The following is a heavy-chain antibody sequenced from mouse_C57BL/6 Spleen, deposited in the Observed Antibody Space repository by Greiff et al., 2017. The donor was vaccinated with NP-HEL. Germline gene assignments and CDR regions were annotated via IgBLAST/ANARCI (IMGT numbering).Heavy chain of an antibody. CDR2: IYPGDGDT. D-gene: IGHD4-1*01. CDR3: ASLTGDD. V-gene: IGHV1-82*01. CDR1: GYAFSSSW. Sequence: VQLQQSGPELVKPGASVKISCKASGYAFSSSWMNWVKQRPGKGLEWIGRIYPGDGDTKYNGKFKGKATLTADKSSSTAYMQLSSLTSEYSAVYFCASLTGDDWGQGTTLTVSS. J-gene: IGHJ2*01.